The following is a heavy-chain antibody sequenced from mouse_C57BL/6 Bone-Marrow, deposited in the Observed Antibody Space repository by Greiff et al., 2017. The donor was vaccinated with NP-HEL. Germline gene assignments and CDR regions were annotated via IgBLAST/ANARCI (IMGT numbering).Heavy chain of an antibody. J-gene: IGHJ3*01. D-gene: IGHD1-1*01. CDR1: GYTFTSYW. CDR2: IYPGSGST. V-gene: IGHV1-55*01. Sequence: QVQLQQPGAELVKPGASVKMSCKASGYTFTSYWITWVKQRPGQGLEWIGDIYPGSGSTNYNEKFKSKATLTVDTSSSTAYMQLSSLTSEDSAVYYCARGYYGSRSSWFAYWGQGTLVTVSA. CDR3: ARGYYGSRSSWFAY.